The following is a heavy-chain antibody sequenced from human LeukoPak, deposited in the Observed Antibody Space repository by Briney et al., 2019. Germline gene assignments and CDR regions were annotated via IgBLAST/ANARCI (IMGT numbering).Heavy chain of an antibody. CDR3: ARLLTIIYYFDY. J-gene: IGHJ4*02. CDR1: GYSISSGYY. V-gene: IGHV4-38-2*01. CDR2: IYHSGST. D-gene: IGHD3-10*01. Sequence: SETLSLTCAVSGYSISSGYYWGWIRQPPGKGLGWIGSIYHSGSTYYNPSLKSRVTISVDTSKNQFSLKLSSVTAADTAVYYCARLLTIIYYFDYWGQGTLVTVSS.